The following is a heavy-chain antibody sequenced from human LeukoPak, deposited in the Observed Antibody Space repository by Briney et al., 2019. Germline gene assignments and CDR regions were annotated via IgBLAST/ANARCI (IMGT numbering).Heavy chain of an antibody. CDR2: IDGSGRCT. V-gene: IGHV3-23*01. CDR1: GFTFSSYA. CDR3: TTYGTTGGNRFDP. J-gene: IGHJ5*02. Sequence: PGGSLRLSCAASGFTFSSYAMSWVRQAPGGGLEWVSAIDGSGRCTYYTDSVKGRFTISRDNYKSTLYLQLNSLRIEDTAVYYCTTYGTTGGNRFDPWGQGTLVTVFS. D-gene: IGHD1-1*01.